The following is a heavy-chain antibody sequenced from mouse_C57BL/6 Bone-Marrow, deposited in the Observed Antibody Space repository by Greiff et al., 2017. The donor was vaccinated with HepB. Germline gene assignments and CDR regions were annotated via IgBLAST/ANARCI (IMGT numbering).Heavy chain of an antibody. D-gene: IGHD1-1*01. V-gene: IGHV1-85*01. CDR3: ARLHYYGSSLAY. CDR2: IYPRDGST. Sequence: QVQLQQSGPELVKPGASVKLSCKASGYTFTSYDINWVKQRPGQGLEWMGWIYPRDGSTKYNEKFKGKATLTVDTSSSTAYMELHSLTSEDSAVYFCARLHYYGSSLAYWGQGTLVTVSA. CDR1: GYTFTSYD. J-gene: IGHJ3*01.